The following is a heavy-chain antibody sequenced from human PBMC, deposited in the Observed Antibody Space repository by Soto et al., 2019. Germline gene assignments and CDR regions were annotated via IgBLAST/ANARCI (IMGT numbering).Heavy chain of an antibody. Sequence: ASVKVPCKTSGYTFIDYDINWVRQATGQGLEWMGWMNPNSGNTGYAQKFQGRVSMTRNTATSTAYMELSSLRSDDTAIYYCARDSSTTNPVWGQGTMVTVSS. D-gene: IGHD2-2*01. CDR2: MNPNSGNT. J-gene: IGHJ3*01. CDR1: GYTFIDYD. CDR3: ARDSSTTNPV. V-gene: IGHV1-8*01.